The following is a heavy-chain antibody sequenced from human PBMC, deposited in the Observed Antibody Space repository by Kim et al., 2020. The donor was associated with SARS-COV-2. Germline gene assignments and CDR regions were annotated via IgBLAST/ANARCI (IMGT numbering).Heavy chain of an antibody. J-gene: IGHJ6*02. CDR2: ISGGAAYK. V-gene: IGHV3-23*01. CDR3: AKMVSMDGYNYFSYYAMDI. D-gene: IGHD5-18*01. Sequence: GGSLRLSCVASGFTFATYAMSWVRQAPGKGLEWVSVISGGAAYKFYADSVRGRFTISRDNSKNTLYLQMNSLRDEDTALSYCAKMVSMDGYNYFSYYAMDIWGQGTTVTVSS. CDR1: GFTFATYA.